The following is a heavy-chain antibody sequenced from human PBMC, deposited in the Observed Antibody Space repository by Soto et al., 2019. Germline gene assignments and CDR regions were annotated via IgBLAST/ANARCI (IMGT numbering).Heavy chain of an antibody. Sequence: PSETLSLTCAVYGGSFSGYYWSWIRQPPGKGLEWIGEINHSGSTNYNPSLKSRVTISVDTSKNQFSLKLSSVTAADTAVYYCARVGGRIAVAGRYYFDYWGQGTLVTVSS. CDR2: INHSGST. J-gene: IGHJ4*02. CDR3: ARVGGRIAVAGRYYFDY. V-gene: IGHV4-34*01. CDR1: GGSFSGYY. D-gene: IGHD6-19*01.